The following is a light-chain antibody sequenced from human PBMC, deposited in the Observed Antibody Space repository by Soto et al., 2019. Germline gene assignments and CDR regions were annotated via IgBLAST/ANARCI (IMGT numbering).Light chain of an antibody. V-gene: IGKV1-27*01. CDR2: AAS. J-gene: IGKJ1*01. CDR1: QGIIDY. CDR3: QKYDTAPQT. Sequence: DIQMTQSPSSLSASVGDTVTITCRASQGIIDYLAWYQQRPGKAPTLLIYAASTLHTGVPSRFSGSGAGTDFTLTIRSLQPEDVAPYYCQKYDTAPQTFGPGTKVEIK.